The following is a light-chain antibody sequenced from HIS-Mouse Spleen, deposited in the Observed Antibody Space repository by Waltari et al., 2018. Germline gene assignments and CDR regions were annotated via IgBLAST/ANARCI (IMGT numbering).Light chain of an antibody. Sequence: QSVLTQPPSASGTPGQRVTISCSGSSSNIGSNTVNWYQQLPGTAPKLLIYSNNQRPSGVPYRFSGSKSGTSASLAISVLQSEDEADYYCAAWDDSLNGPVFGGGTKLTVL. CDR1: SSNIGSNT. CDR3: AAWDDSLNGPV. J-gene: IGLJ2*01. CDR2: SNN. V-gene: IGLV1-44*01.